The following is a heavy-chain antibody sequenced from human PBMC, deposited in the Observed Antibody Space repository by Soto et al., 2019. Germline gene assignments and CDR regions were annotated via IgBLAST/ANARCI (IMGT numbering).Heavy chain of an antibody. CDR1: GFTFSSYG. J-gene: IGHJ6*02. CDR2: IWYDGSNK. Sequence: PGGSLRLSCAASGFTFSSYGMHWVRQAPGKGPEWVAVIWYDGSNKYYADSVRGRFTISRDNSKNTLYLQMNSLRAEDTAVYYCARDHGYYGMDVWGQGTTVTVSS. CDR3: ARDHGYYGMDV. V-gene: IGHV3-33*01.